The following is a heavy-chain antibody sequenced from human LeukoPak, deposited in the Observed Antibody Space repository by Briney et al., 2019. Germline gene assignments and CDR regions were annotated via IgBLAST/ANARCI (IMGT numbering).Heavy chain of an antibody. CDR2: ISGSGGST. CDR1: GFIFSTYA. V-gene: IGHV3-23*01. D-gene: IGHD6-13*01. J-gene: IGHJ4*02. CDR3: ARVIRAAPGKGYFDY. Sequence: GGSLRLSCATSGFIFSTYALSWVRQAPGKGLEWASSISGSGGSTYHADSVKGRFSISRDSSKNTLYLQMNSLRAEDTAIYYCARVIRAAPGKGYFDYWGQGTLVTVSS.